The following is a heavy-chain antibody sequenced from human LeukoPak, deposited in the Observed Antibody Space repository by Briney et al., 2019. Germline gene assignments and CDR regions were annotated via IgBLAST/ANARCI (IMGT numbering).Heavy chain of an antibody. D-gene: IGHD3-22*01. CDR1: GYTFTSYG. V-gene: IGHV1-18*01. J-gene: IGHJ3*02. Sequence: GASVKVSCKASGYTFTSYGISWVRQAPGQGLEWMGWISAYNGNTNYAQKLQGRVTMTTDTSTSTAYMELRSLRSDDTAVYYCARERNPYYYDSSGLRSDAFDIWGQRTMVTVSS. CDR3: ARERNPYYYDSSGLRSDAFDI. CDR2: ISAYNGNT.